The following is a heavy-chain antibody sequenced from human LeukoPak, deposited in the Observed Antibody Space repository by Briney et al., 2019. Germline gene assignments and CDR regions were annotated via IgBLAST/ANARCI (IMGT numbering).Heavy chain of an antibody. D-gene: IGHD5-18*01. CDR2: IHYSGKT. J-gene: IGHJ4*02. Sequence: KTSETLSLTCTVSGDSISSYYWSWIRKSPGKGLEWIGYIHYSGKTDSNPSLKSRVTISLDTSSHHFALRLASVTAADTAVYYCARVDTAMVTGFDYWGQGTLVTVSS. CDR1: GDSISSYY. V-gene: IGHV4-59*01. CDR3: ARVDTAMVTGFDY.